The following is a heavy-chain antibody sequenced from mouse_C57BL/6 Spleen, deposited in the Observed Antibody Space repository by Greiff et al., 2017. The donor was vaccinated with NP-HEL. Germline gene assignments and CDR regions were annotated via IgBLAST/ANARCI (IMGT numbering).Heavy chain of an antibody. CDR1: GFNIKDDY. V-gene: IGHV14-4*01. CDR3: TMLRLRDYYAMDY. D-gene: IGHD1-2*01. Sequence: VQLQQSGAELVRPGASVKLSCTASGFNIKDDYMHWVKQRPEQGLEWIGWIDPENGDTEYASKFQGKATITADTSSNTAYLQLSSLTSEDTAVYYCTMLRLRDYYAMDYWGQGTSVTVSS. CDR2: IDPENGDT. J-gene: IGHJ4*01.